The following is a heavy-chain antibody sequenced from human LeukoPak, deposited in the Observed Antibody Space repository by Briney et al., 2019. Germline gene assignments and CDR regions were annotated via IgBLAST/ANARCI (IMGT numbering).Heavy chain of an antibody. CDR3: GRWAGSSTRDGFWSGPFNF. D-gene: IGHD3-3*01. J-gene: IGHJ4*02. CDR2: IIPIFGTA. CDR1: GGTFSSYA. V-gene: IGHV1-69*13. Sequence: SVKVSCKASGGTFSSYAISWVRQAPGQGLEWMGGIIPIFGTANYAQKFQGRVTITADESTSTAYMELSGLRSEDTAMYYCGRWAGSSTRDGFWSGPFNFWGQGTLVSVSS.